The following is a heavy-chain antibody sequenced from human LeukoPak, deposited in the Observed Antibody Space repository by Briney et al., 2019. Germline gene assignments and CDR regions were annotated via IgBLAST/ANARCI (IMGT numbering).Heavy chain of an antibody. J-gene: IGHJ4*02. CDR1: GFTFSNAW. CDR3: TTYYYGSGSYFGY. V-gene: IGHV3-15*04. Sequence: GGSLRLSCAASGFTFSNAWMSWVRQALGKGLEWVGRIESKTDGGTTDYAAPVKGRFTISREDSKNTLYLQMNSLKTEDTAVYYCTTYYYGSGSYFGYWGQGTLVTVSS. D-gene: IGHD3-10*01. CDR2: IESKTDGGTT.